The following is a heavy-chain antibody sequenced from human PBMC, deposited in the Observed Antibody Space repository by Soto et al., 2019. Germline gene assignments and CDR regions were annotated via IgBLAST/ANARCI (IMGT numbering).Heavy chain of an antibody. D-gene: IGHD2-2*01. CDR2: INTDGGGS. CDR3: AREAGYCSRTSCYRRAFDT. CDR1: GFTFSGHW. V-gene: IGHV3-74*03. Sequence: EVQLVESGGDLVQPGGSLRLSCAASGFTFSGHWMHWVRQVPGKGLEWVSRINTDGGGSAYADSVKGRFTISRDNAKNTLYLQMKGLRAEDTAVYYCAREAGYCSRTSCYRRAFDTWGQGTTVTVSS. J-gene: IGHJ3*02.